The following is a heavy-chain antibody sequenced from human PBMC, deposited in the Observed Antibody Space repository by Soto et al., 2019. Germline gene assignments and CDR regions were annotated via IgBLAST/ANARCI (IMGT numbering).Heavy chain of an antibody. CDR2: IYYTGST. D-gene: IGHD5-12*01. J-gene: IGHJ4*02. V-gene: IGHV4-59*08. Sequence: QVQLQESGPGLVKPSETLSLTCTVSGGSISDYYWSWIRQPPGKGLEWVGNIYYTGSTTYNPSLKGRLTLSVDTAKNQFSLRLRSVSAADTAVYYCARLGRWLQALDSWGQGTLVTVSS. CDR1: GGSISDYY. CDR3: ARLGRWLQALDS.